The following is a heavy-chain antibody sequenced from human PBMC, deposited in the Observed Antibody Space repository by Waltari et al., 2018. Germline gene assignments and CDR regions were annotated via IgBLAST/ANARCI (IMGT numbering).Heavy chain of an antibody. J-gene: IGHJ4*02. CDR2: IYYSGGT. V-gene: IGHV4-39*01. CDR1: GGSISSSSYY. CDR3: ARAMVRGVMDY. Sequence: QLQLQESGPGLVKPSETLSLTCTVSGGSISSSSYYWGWLRQPPGKGLAWIGSIYYSGGTYYNPSLKSRVTMSVDTSKNQFSLKLSSGTAADTAVYYCARAMVRGVMDYWGQGTLVTVSS. D-gene: IGHD3-10*01.